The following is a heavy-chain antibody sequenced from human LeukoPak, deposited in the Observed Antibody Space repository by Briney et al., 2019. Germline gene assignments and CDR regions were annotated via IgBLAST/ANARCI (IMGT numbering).Heavy chain of an antibody. V-gene: IGHV3-30-3*01. CDR2: ISYNGNNK. CDR3: ARDRRVAAAGDAFDM. J-gene: IGHJ3*02. CDR1: GFTFSNYA. D-gene: IGHD6-13*01. Sequence: GGSLTLSCGASGFTFSNYAMHWVRQSPGKGMEWVSLISYNGNNKHYSDSVKGRFTISRDNSKNTLWLHMDSLRPDDTAVYYCARDRRVAAAGDAFDMWGQGTVVTVSS.